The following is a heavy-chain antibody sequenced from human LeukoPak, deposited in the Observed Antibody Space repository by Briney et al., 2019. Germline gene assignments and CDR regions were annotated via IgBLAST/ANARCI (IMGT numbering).Heavy chain of an antibody. J-gene: IGHJ4*02. Sequence: SVKVSCKASGGTFSSYAISWVRQAPGQGLEWMGRIIPILGIANYAQKFQGRVTITAGKSTSTAYMELSSLRSEDTAVYYCAREGYYYDSTQYYFDYWGQGTLVTVSS. D-gene: IGHD3-22*01. CDR2: IIPILGIA. CDR1: GGTFSSYA. CDR3: AREGYYYDSTQYYFDY. V-gene: IGHV1-69*04.